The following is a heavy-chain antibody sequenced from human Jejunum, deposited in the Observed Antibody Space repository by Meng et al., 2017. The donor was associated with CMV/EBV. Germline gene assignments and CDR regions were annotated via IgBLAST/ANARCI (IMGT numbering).Heavy chain of an antibody. CDR1: GGSISDYY. J-gene: IGHJ4*02. Sequence: QVQLQGSGPGLVKPSVTLSLTCTVSGGSISDYYWSWIRQPAGKGLDWIGRIYSNGATNYNPSLKSRVTMSVDTSKNQFSLKLSSVTAADTAVYFCARDMHREVVIQDYWGQGTLVTVSS. D-gene: IGHD3-10*01. CDR3: ARDMHREVVIQDY. CDR2: IYSNGAT. V-gene: IGHV4-4*07.